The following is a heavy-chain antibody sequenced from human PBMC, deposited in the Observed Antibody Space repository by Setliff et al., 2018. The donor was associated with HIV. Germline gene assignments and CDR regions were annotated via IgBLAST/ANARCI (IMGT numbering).Heavy chain of an antibody. CDR3: TAALQQQVVRWFDP. CDR1: GFTFSSYA. J-gene: IGHJ5*02. V-gene: IGHV3-23*01. D-gene: IGHD6-13*01. Sequence: PGGSLRLSCAASGFTFSSYAMSWVRQAPGKGLEWVSAISGSGGSTYYADSVKGRFTISRDNSKNTLYLQMNSLKTEDTAVYYCTAALQQQVVRWFDPWGQGTLVTVSS. CDR2: ISGSGGST.